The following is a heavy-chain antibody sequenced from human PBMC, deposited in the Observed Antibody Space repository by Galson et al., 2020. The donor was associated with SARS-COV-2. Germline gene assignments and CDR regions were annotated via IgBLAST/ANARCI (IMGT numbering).Heavy chain of an antibody. J-gene: IGHJ4*02. CDR2: ISWNGGAI. D-gene: IGHD3-9*01. CDR3: AKGSAYDILTGNFDY. CDR1: GFTFDDYA. V-gene: IGHV3-9*03. Sequence: GGSLRLSCAASGFTFDDYAMHWVRQAPGKGLEWVSGISWNGGAIGYADSVEGRFTISRDSAKNSLYLQMNSLRAEDMALYYCAKGSAYDILTGNFDYWGQGTLDTVSS.